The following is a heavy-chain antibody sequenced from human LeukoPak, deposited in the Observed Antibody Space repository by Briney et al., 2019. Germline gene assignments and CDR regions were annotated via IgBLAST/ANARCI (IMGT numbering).Heavy chain of an antibody. CDR3: ARDWWELSNYYYMDV. CDR1: GYTFTDYY. D-gene: IGHD1-26*01. Sequence: ASVKVSCKASGYTFTDYYLHWVRQAPGQGLEWMGWINPNSGDTDYAQKFQGRVTMTRDTSISTAYMELSRLRSDDTAVYYCARDWWELSNYYYMDVWGKGTTVTVSS. CDR2: INPNSGDT. J-gene: IGHJ6*03. V-gene: IGHV1-2*02.